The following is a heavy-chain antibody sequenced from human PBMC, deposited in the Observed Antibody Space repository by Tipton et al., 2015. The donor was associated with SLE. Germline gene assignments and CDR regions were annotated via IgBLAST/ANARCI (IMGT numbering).Heavy chain of an antibody. CDR2: INHSGST. Sequence: TLSLTCAVYGGSFSGYYWSWIRQPPGKGLEWIGEINHSGSTNYNPSLKSRVTISVDTSKNQFSLKLSSVTAADTAVYYCASQYGYDFWSGYYYFDYWGQGTLVTVSS. CDR3: ASQYGYDFWSGYYYFDY. CDR1: GGSFSGYY. J-gene: IGHJ4*02. D-gene: IGHD3-3*01. V-gene: IGHV4-34*01.